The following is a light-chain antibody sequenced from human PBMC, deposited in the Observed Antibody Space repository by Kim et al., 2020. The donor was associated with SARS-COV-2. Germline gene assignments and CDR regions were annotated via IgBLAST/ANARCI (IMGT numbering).Light chain of an antibody. Sequence: EIVLTQSPATLSVSPGERATLSCRASQSVSSNLAWYQQKPGQAPRLLIYGASTRATGIPARFSGSGSGTEFTLTISSLQSEDFAVYYCQQYNNWPYTFGHGTKLGI. CDR3: QQYNNWPYT. CDR2: GAS. CDR1: QSVSSN. J-gene: IGKJ2*01. V-gene: IGKV3-15*01.